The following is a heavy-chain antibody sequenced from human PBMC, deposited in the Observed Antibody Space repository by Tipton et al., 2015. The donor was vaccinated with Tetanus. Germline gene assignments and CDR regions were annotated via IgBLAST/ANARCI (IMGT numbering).Heavy chain of an antibody. CDR1: GGSISSYY. V-gene: IGHV4-59*01. CDR3: ARGPGNQISAYYYYGMDV. Sequence: TLSLTCTVSGGSISSYYWSWIRQPPGKGLEWIGYIHYSGSTNYNPSLKSRVTISVDTSKNQFSLKLSSVTAADTAVYYCARGPGNQISAYYYYGMDVWGQGTTVTVSS. CDR2: IHYSGST. D-gene: IGHD4-23*01. J-gene: IGHJ6*02.